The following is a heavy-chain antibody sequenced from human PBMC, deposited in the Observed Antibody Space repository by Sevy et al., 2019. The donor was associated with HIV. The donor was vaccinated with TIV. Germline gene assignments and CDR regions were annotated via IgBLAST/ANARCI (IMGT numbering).Heavy chain of an antibody. V-gene: IGHV1-8*02. CDR3: ASGGNGDFWSYEYYYYGMDV. D-gene: IGHD3-3*01. J-gene: IGHJ6*02. Sequence: ASVKVSCKASGDTFTTYDINWVRQAPGQGLEWMGWMSPKTGNTGYARKFQGRVTMTRDTSISTAYMELSSLRSEDTAVYYCASGGNGDFWSYEYYYYGMDVWGQGTTVTVSS. CDR2: MSPKTGNT. CDR1: GDTFTTYD.